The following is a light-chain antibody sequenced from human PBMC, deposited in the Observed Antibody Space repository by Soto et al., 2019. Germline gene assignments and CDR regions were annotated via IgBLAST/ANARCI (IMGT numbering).Light chain of an antibody. V-gene: IGKV3-11*01. Sequence: EIVLTQSPATLSLSPGERATLSCRASQSVSSYLAWYQQKPGQAPRLLIYDASNRATGIPARFSGSGSGTDFTLTISSLEPEDFAVYYCQQRSNLPPKLTFGGGTKVEIK. CDR3: QQRSNLPPKLT. J-gene: IGKJ4*01. CDR1: QSVSSY. CDR2: DAS.